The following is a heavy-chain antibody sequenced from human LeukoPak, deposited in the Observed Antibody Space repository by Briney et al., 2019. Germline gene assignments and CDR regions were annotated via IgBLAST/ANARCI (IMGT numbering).Heavy chain of an antibody. CDR1: GGSISSYY. J-gene: IGHJ4*02. V-gene: IGHV4-59*01. Sequence: SETLSLTCTVSGGSISSYYWSWIRQPPGKGLEWIGYIYYSGSTNYNPSLKSRVTISVDTSKNQFSLKLSSVTAADTAVYYCARSDVLRFLEWSAFDYWSQGTLVTVSS. CDR3: ARSDVLRFLEWSAFDY. D-gene: IGHD3-3*01. CDR2: IYYSGST.